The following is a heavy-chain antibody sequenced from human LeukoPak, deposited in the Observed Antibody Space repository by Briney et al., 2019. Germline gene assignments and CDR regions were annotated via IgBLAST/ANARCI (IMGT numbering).Heavy chain of an antibody. Sequence: GESLRISCKVSGYSFPSYWITWVRQVPGKGLEWMGRIAPSDSYTNYNPSFEGHVTMSVEKSITTVYLQWSSLKASDTAMYYCVRQPPGVYDTTQNXFDPWGQXTLVTXSS. CDR1: GYSFPSYW. V-gene: IGHV5-10-1*01. CDR2: IAPSDSYT. CDR3: VRQPPGVYDTTQNXFDP. D-gene: IGHD3-22*01. J-gene: IGHJ5*02.